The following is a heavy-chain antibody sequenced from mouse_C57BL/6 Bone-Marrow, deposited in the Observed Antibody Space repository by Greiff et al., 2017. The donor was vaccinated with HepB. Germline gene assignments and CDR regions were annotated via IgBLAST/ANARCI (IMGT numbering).Heavy chain of an antibody. V-gene: IGHV3-6*01. D-gene: IGHD3-3*01. CDR2: ISYDGSN. Sequence: EVQLQQSGPGLVKPSQSLSLTCSVTGYSITSGYYWNWIRQFPGNKLEWMGYISYDGSNNYNPSLKNRISITRDTSKNQFFLKLNSVTTEDTATYYCARDREGGDFDYWGQGTTLTVSS. CDR3: ARDREGGDFDY. CDR1: GYSITSGYY. J-gene: IGHJ2*01.